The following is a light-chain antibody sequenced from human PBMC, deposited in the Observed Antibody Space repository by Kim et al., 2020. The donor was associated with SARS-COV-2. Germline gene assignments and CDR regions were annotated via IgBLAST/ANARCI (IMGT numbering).Light chain of an antibody. CDR1: QGITTH. J-gene: IGKJ4*01. Sequence: ASVGDRVPFPCRATQGITTHLAWFQRRSVKAPKSLIYAASTLQPGVPSRFSGSGFGTDFTLTISSLQPEDFATYYCQQYSTFPLAFGGGTTVDIK. CDR2: AAS. V-gene: IGKV1-16*01. CDR3: QQYSTFPLA.